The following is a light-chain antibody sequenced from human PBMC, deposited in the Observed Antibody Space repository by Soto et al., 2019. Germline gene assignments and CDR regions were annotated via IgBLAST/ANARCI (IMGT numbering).Light chain of an antibody. J-gene: IGKJ4*01. CDR3: QQSNSSPPT. V-gene: IGKV4-1*01. CDR1: RSVLYKSNNKNH. CDR2: WAS. Sequence: DIVMTQSPDSLAVSLGERATMNCKCSRSVLYKSNNKNHLAWYQQKPGQPPQLIIYWASTRESGVPERFSGSGSGTDFTLTISSLEAEDFATYFCQQSNSSPPTFGGGTKVDIK.